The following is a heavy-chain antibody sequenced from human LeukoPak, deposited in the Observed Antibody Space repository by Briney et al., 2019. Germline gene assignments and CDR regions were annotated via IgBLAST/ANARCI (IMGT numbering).Heavy chain of an antibody. D-gene: IGHD2-2*01. J-gene: IGHJ4*02. CDR2: ISYDGSNK. V-gene: IGHV3-30*04. CDR1: GFTFSSYA. Sequence: GGSLRPSCAASGFTFSSYAMHWVRQAPGKGLEWVAVISYDGSNKYYADSVKGRFTISRDNSKNTLYLQMNSLRAEDTAVYYCARDSRSYIVVVPAYFDYWGQGTLVTVSS. CDR3: ARDSRSYIVVVPAYFDY.